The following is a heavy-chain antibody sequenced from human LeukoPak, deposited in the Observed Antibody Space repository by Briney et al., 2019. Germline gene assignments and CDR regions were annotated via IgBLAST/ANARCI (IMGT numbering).Heavy chain of an antibody. V-gene: IGHV3-74*03. CDR1: RFTFMSYW. D-gene: IGHD3-10*01. Sequence: GGSLRLSCAVSRFTFMSYWMHWVRQAPGKGLVWVSSIKSDGSSTTYADSVKGRFTISRDNAENTLYLQMNSLRVEDTAVYYCARISTMVRHYWGQGTLVTVSS. CDR3: ARISTMVRHY. J-gene: IGHJ4*02. CDR2: IKSDGSST.